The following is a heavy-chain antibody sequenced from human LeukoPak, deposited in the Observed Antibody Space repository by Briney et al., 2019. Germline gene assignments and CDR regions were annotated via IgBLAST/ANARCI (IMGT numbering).Heavy chain of an antibody. CDR3: ARNAYYSADS. CDR2: INHSGST. CDR1: GGSFSGYY. Sequence: SETLSLTCAVYGGSFSGYYWSWIRQPRGKGLEWIGEINHSGSTNYNPSLKSRVTISVDTSKNQFSLRLNSVTAADTAVYYCARNAYYSADSWGQGTLVTVSS. J-gene: IGHJ4*02. D-gene: IGHD2/OR15-2a*01. V-gene: IGHV4-34*01.